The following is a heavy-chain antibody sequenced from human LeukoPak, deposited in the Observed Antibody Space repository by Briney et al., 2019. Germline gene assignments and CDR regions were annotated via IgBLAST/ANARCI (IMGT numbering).Heavy chain of an antibody. V-gene: IGHV3-23*01. Sequence: GVSLRLSCAASAFTFSSYAMSWLPQAPGKGLEWVSAISGSGGSTSYADPVKGRFTISRDNSKNTLYLQMNSLRAEDTAVYYCAKGYGDFDYRGQGTLVTVSS. J-gene: IGHJ4*02. CDR2: ISGSGGST. CDR3: AKGYGDFDY. D-gene: IGHD4-17*01. CDR1: AFTFSSYA.